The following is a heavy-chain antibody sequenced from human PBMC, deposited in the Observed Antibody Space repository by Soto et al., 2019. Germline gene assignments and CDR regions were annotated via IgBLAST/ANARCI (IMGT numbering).Heavy chain of an antibody. CDR2: IWYDGSNK. J-gene: IGHJ6*02. Sequence: GGSLRLSCAASGFTFSSYGMHWVRQAPGKGLEWVAVIWYDGSNKYYADSVKGRFTISRDNSKNTLYLQMNSLRAEDTAVYYCARDQAHEDPYLLEDYGMDVWGQGTTDTVSS. D-gene: IGHD3-3*01. CDR1: GFTFSSYG. V-gene: IGHV3-33*01. CDR3: ARDQAHEDPYLLEDYGMDV.